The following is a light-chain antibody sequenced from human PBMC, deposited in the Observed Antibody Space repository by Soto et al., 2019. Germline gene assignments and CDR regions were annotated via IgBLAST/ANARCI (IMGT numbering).Light chain of an antibody. CDR3: SSYTSSSTLVV. J-gene: IGLJ2*01. V-gene: IGLV2-14*01. CDR1: SSDVGGYNY. Sequence: QSALTQPASVSGSPGQSITISCTGTSSDVGGYNYVSWYQQHPGKAPKLMIYDVGNRPSGVSNRFSGSKSGNTASLTISGLQAEDEVDYYCSSYTSSSTLVVFSGGPQLTVL. CDR2: DVG.